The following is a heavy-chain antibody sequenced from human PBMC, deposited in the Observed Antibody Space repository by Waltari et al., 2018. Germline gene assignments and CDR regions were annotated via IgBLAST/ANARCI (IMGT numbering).Heavy chain of an antibody. CDR3: ARGQGY. CDR1: GYSISTDYY. CDR2: IHHSGST. Sequence: QVQLQESGPGLVKPSETLSLTCAVSGYSISTDYYWVWIRQPPGKGLEWIGNIHHSGSTYYNPSLKSRVSISLVTSKNQVSLELSSLTADDTAVYYCARGQGYWGQGTLVTVSS. V-gene: IGHV4-38-2*01. J-gene: IGHJ4*02.